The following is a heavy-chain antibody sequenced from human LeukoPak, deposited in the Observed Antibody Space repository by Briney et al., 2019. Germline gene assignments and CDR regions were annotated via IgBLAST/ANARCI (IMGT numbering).Heavy chain of an antibody. V-gene: IGHV3-23*01. J-gene: IGHJ4*02. Sequence: GGTLRLSCAGSGFTFRNYAMSWVRQAPGKGLEWVSAISGAGYNTYYADSVRGRFTISRDTSKNTLDLQMSSLRAEDTAVYYCARLLGRYFLDYWGQGTLVTVSS. CDR2: ISGAGYNT. CDR1: GFTFRNYA. CDR3: ARLLGRYFLDY. D-gene: IGHD1-26*01.